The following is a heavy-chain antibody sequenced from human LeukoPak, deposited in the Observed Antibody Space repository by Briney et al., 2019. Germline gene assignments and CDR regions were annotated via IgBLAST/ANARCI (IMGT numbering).Heavy chain of an antibody. V-gene: IGHV3-53*01. D-gene: IGHD6-19*01. CDR3: ARGDSGWYQYYFDY. CDR2: IYSGGST. Sequence: GGSLRLSCTASGFTFSNAWMNWVRQAPGRGLEWVSVIYSGGSTYYADSVKGRFTISRDNSKNTLYLQMNSLRAEDTAVYYCARGDSGWYQYYFDYWGQGTLVTVSS. J-gene: IGHJ4*02. CDR1: GFTFSNAW.